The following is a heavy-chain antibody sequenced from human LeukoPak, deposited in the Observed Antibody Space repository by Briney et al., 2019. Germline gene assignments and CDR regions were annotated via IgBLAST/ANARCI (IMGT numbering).Heavy chain of an antibody. CDR2: IKQDGSEK. CDR3: ARDLKYYYDSSGNFDY. V-gene: IGHV3-7*01. CDR1: GLTFSSYW. D-gene: IGHD3-22*01. Sequence: GGSLRLSCAASGLTFSSYWMSWVRHAPGKGLEWVANIKQDGSEKYYVDSAEGGFTISRDNAKNSLYLQMNSLRAEDTAVYYCARDLKYYYDSSGNFDYWGQGTLVTVSS. J-gene: IGHJ4*02.